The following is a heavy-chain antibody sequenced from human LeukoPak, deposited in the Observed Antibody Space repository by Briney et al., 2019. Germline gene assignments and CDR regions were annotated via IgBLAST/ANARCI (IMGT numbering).Heavy chain of an antibody. Sequence: PSETLSLTCSVSSVPISSGSYYWSWLRQPAGKGLEWIGRIYTSGSNNYNPSLNRRVTIQVDTPKIPFSLKLSCVAPACVSVCYCARLTYFDDGSSYYFDYWGQGTLVTVSS. CDR3: ARLTYFDDGSSYYFDY. CDR1: SVPISSGSYY. CDR2: IYTSGSN. J-gene: IGHJ4*02. D-gene: IGHD3-22*01. V-gene: IGHV4-61*02.